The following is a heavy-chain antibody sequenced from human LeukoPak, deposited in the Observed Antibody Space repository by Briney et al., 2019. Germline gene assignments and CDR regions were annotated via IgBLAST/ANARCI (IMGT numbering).Heavy chain of an antibody. Sequence: SETLSLTCTVSGGSISSYYWSWIRQPPGKGLEWIGNIYYSGSTKYNPSLKSRVTVSVDTSKNRFSLKLSSVTAADTAVYYCARPYSSGWHGAFDIWGQGTMVTVSS. CDR1: GGSISSYY. J-gene: IGHJ3*02. CDR3: ARPYSSGWHGAFDI. V-gene: IGHV4-59*01. CDR2: IYYSGST. D-gene: IGHD6-19*01.